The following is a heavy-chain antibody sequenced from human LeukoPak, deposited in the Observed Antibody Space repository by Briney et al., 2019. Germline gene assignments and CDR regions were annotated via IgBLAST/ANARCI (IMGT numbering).Heavy chain of an antibody. Sequence: VVSLRLSCAASGFTFSSYEMNWVRQAPGKGLKWVSYVSSSGTTIYYADSVKGRFTVSRDNAKNSLYLQMNSLRAEDTALYYCARQVASGFDPWGQGTLVTVSS. CDR2: VSSSGTTI. V-gene: IGHV3-48*03. CDR3: ARQVASGFDP. J-gene: IGHJ5*02. CDR1: GFTFSSYE.